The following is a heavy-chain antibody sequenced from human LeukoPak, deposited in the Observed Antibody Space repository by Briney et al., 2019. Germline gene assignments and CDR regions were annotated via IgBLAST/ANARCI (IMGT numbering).Heavy chain of an antibody. J-gene: IGHJ4*02. CDR1: GFTFTDYW. D-gene: IGHD1-26*01. CDR2: IQRGGSDS. V-gene: IGHV3-7*01. Sequence: PGGSLRLSCAASGFTFTDYWMAWVRQVPGKGLEWVANIQRGGSDSYYVDSVKGRFTISRENAKNSLYLQMDSLRVEDTAVYYCARVGTWELQRVFDYWGQGTPVTVSS. CDR3: ARVGTWELQRVFDY.